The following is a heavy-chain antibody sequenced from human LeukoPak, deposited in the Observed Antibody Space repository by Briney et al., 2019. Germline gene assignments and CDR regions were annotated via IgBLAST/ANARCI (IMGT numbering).Heavy chain of an antibody. J-gene: IGHJ4*02. CDR2: IYYSGST. V-gene: IGHV4-59*01. CDR1: VGSISSYY. CDR3: ARVGKGLDY. D-gene: IGHD1-26*01. Sequence: SETLSLTCTVSVGSISSYYWSWIRQPPGKGLEWIGYIYYSGSTNYNPSLKSRVTISVDTSKNQFSLKLSSVTAADTAVYYCARVGKGLDYWGQGTLVTASS.